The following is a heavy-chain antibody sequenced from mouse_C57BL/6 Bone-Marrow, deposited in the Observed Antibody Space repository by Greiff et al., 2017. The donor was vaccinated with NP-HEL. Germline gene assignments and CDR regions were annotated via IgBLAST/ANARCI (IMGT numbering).Heavy chain of an antibody. J-gene: IGHJ3*01. Sequence: VQLQQSGPGLVAPSQSLSITCTVSGFSLTSYGVDWVRQSPGKGLEWLGVIWGVGSTNYNSALKSRLSISKDNSKSQVFLKMNSLQTDDTAMYYCATRSTMVPFAYWGQGTLVTVSA. CDR1: GFSLTSYG. CDR3: ATRSTMVPFAY. D-gene: IGHD2-1*01. V-gene: IGHV2-6*01. CDR2: IWGVGST.